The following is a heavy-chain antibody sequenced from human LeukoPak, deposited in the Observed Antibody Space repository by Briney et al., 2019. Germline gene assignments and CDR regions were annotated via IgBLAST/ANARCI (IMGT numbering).Heavy chain of an antibody. Sequence: SETLSLTCAVYGGSFSGYYWSWIRQPPGKGLEWIGEINHSGSTNYNPPIKSRVTISVDTSKNQFSLKLTSVTAADTAVYYCASQTLTDDAFDIWGQGTMVTVSS. CDR3: ASQTLTDDAFDI. D-gene: IGHD1-20*01. CDR1: GGSFSGYY. J-gene: IGHJ3*02. V-gene: IGHV4-34*01. CDR2: INHSGST.